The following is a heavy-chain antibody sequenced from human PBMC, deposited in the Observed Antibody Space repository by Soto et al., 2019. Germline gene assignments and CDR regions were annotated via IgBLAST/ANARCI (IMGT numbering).Heavy chain of an antibody. J-gene: IGHJ6*02. D-gene: IGHD2-15*01. CDR3: ARSIGHVGYSSGMDV. Sequence: ASLKVSYTASGYTFTCYVMHWVRRAPGQRLEWMGWINAGNGNTKYSQKFQGRVTITRDTSASTAYMELSSLRSEDTAVYYCARSIGHVGYSSGMDVWGQGTTVTVSS. CDR2: INAGNGNT. V-gene: IGHV1-3*01. CDR1: GYTFTCYV.